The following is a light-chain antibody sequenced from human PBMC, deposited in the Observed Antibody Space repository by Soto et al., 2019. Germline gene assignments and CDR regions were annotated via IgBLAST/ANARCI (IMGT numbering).Light chain of an antibody. CDR3: QQYNNCPSIT. Sequence: EIVMTQSRSSLSVSPGERAIFSCRASQSVSSNLAWYQQKPGQAPRLLIYGASTRATGIPARFSGSGSGTEFPLTISSLQSEDFAVYYCQQYNNCPSITFGQGTRLEIK. CDR2: GAS. CDR1: QSVSSN. V-gene: IGKV3-15*01. J-gene: IGKJ5*01.